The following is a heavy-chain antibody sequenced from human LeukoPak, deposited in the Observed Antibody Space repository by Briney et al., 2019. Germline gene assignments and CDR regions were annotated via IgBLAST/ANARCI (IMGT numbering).Heavy chain of an antibody. V-gene: IGHV1-2*02. CDR2: INPNSGGT. Sequence: PQASVKVSCKASGYTFTGYYMHWVRQAPGQGLEWMGWINPNSGGTNYAQKFQGRVTMTRDTSISTAYMELSRLRSDDTAVYYCARVMRGVVGAFLAQDYWGQGTLVTVSS. CDR1: GYTFTGYY. J-gene: IGHJ4*02. D-gene: IGHD1-26*01. CDR3: ARVMRGVVGAFLAQDY.